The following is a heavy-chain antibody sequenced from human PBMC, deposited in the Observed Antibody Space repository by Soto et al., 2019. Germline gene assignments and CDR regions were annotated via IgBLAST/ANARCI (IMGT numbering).Heavy chain of an antibody. J-gene: IGHJ6*03. V-gene: IGHV3-9*01. CDR3: AKEGVVATGGDYYYYYMDV. D-gene: IGHD2-15*01. Sequence: EVQLVESGGGLVQPGGSLRLSCAASGFTFDDYAMHWVRQAPGKGLEWVSGISWNSGSIGYADSVKGRFTISRDNAKNSLYLQMNSLRAEDTALYYCAKEGVVATGGDYYYYYMDVWGKGTTVTVSS. CDR2: ISWNSGSI. CDR1: GFTFDDYA.